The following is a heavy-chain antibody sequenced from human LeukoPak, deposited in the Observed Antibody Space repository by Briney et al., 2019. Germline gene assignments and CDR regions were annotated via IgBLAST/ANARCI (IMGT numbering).Heavy chain of an antibody. CDR2: INHSGST. CDR3: ARVGSYAFDI. J-gene: IGHJ3*02. V-gene: IGHV4-34*01. CDR1: GGSFSGYY. Sequence: SETLSLTCAVYGGSFSGYYWSWIRQPPGKGLEWIGEINHSGSTNYSPSLKSRVTISVDTSKNQFSLKLSSVTAADTAVYYCARVGSYAFDIWGQGTMVTVSS. D-gene: IGHD2-2*03.